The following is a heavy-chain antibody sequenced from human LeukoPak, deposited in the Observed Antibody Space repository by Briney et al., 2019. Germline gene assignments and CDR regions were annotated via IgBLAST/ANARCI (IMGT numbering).Heavy chain of an antibody. CDR2: IDHSGRI. D-gene: IGHD2-2*01. J-gene: IGHJ4*02. CDR1: GGSFSGYH. V-gene: IGHV4-34*01. Sequence: SETLSLTCAVYGGSFSGYHWSWIRQPPGKGLEWIGEIDHSGRINSNASLKSRVTLSVDMSKNQFSLRLSSVTAADTAVYYCARKSVVTAGRKPYDFWDQGTLVTVSP. CDR3: ARKSVVTAGRKPYDF.